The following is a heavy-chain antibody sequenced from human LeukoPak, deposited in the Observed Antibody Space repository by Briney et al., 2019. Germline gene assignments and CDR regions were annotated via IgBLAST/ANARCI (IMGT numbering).Heavy chain of an antibody. Sequence: SETLSLTCNVSGYSINSDYYWGWIRQPPGKGLEWVGTIYYTGSTHYNPSINSRVTISRDTSRNQFSLNLRSVTAADTAVYFCARVSRGGGIDYWGQGTLVTVSS. CDR2: IYYTGST. D-gene: IGHD3-10*01. CDR3: ARVSRGGGIDY. J-gene: IGHJ4*02. CDR1: GYSINSDYY. V-gene: IGHV4-38-2*02.